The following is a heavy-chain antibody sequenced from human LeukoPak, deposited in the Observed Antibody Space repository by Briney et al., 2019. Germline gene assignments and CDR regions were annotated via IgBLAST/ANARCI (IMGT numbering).Heavy chain of an antibody. Sequence: ASVKVSCKASGYTFTSYGISWMRQAPGQGLEWMGWISAYNGNTNYAQKLQGRVTMTTDTSTSTAYMELRSLRSDDTAVYYCARDFLVVVPAAIGYDFWSGRRDYYFDYWGQGTLVTVSS. CDR3: ARDFLVVVPAAIGYDFWSGRRDYYFDY. CDR1: GYTFTSYG. CDR2: ISAYNGNT. J-gene: IGHJ4*02. D-gene: IGHD2-2*01. V-gene: IGHV1-18*01.